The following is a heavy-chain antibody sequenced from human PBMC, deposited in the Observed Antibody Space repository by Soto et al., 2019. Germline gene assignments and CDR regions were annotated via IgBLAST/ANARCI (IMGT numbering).Heavy chain of an antibody. J-gene: IGHJ6*02. CDR3: AKDPELRSFASLGMDV. CDR2: ISYDGRNK. Sequence: QVQLVEAGGGVVQPGGSLRLSCAASGFTFSIYGMHWVRQAPGKGLEWAAVISYDGRNKYYADSVKGRFTISRDNSKNTLFLQMNSLRADDTAVYYCAKDPELRSFASLGMDVWGQGTTVTVSS. CDR1: GFTFSIYG. D-gene: IGHD3-9*01. V-gene: IGHV3-30*18.